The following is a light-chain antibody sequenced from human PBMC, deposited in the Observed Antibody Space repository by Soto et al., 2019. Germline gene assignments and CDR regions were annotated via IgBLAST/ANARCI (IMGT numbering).Light chain of an antibody. CDR1: SSDVGGYNY. J-gene: IGLJ1*01. V-gene: IGLV2-11*01. CDR3: CSYAGSYTWV. CDR2: DVN. Sequence: QSVLTQPRSVSGSPGQSVTISCTGTSSDVGGYNYVSWYQQHPGKAPKLMIYDVNKRPSGVPDRFPGSKSGNTASLTISGLQAEDEADYYCCSYAGSYTWVFGTGTKVTVL.